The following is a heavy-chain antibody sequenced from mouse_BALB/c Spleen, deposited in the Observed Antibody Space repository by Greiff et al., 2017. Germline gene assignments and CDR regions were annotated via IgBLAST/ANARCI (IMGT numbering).Heavy chain of an antibody. V-gene: IGHV3-2*02. D-gene: IGHD1-1*01. J-gene: IGHJ2*01. CDR3: ARDGSSPFDY. CDR1: GYSITSDYA. Sequence: VQLQQSGPGLVKPSQSLSLTCTVTGYSITSDYAWNWIRQFPGNKLEWMGYISYSGSTSYNPSLKSRISITRDTSKNQFFLQLNSVTTEDTATYYCARDGSSPFDYWGQGTTLTVSS. CDR2: ISYSGST.